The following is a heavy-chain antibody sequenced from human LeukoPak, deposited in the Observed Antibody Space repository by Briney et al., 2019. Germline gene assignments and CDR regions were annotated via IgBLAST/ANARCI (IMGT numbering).Heavy chain of an antibody. V-gene: IGHV3-33*06. CDR1: GFTFSNYG. J-gene: IGHJ4*02. D-gene: IGHD2-15*01. Sequence: GRSLRLSCEPHGFTFSNYGMHWVRQPPGKGLEWVAFISYGETEKQYADSVKGRFAISRGDSKNTLFLQMNSLRDEDTAIYYCAKVHGWGRQLGYYFDYWGQGTLVTVSS. CDR3: AKVHGWGRQLGYYFDY. CDR2: ISYGETEK.